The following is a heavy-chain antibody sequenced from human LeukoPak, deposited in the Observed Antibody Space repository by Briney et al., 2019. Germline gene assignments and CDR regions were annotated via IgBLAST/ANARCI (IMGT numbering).Heavy chain of an antibody. Sequence: SQTLSLTCTVSGGSINSGGYYWSWIRQHPGKGLEWIGYIYYSGSTYYNPSLKSRVTISVDTSKRQFSLKLSSVTAADTAVYYCARGRGRYGSGSYYKGGYFDYWGQGTLVTVSS. J-gene: IGHJ4*02. CDR3: ARGRGRYGSGSYYKGGYFDY. V-gene: IGHV4-31*03. CDR2: IYYSGST. D-gene: IGHD3-10*01. CDR1: GGSINSGGYY.